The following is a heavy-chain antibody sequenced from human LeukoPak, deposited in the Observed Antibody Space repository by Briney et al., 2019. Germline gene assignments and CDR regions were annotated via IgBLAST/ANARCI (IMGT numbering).Heavy chain of an antibody. D-gene: IGHD1-26*01. V-gene: IGHV4-59*01. CDR3: ARLWDSGSPDY. J-gene: IGHJ4*02. CDR1: GGSISAYY. Sequence: PSETLSLTCTVSGGSISAYYWTWIRQPPGKEMEWIGNIYYTGSTNYNPSLKSRVTISVDTSKNQFSLKLTSVTAADTAVYYCARLWDSGSPDYWGQGTLVTVSS. CDR2: IYYTGST.